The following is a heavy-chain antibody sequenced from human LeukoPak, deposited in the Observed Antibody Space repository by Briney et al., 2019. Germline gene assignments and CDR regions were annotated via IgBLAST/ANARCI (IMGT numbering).Heavy chain of an antibody. Sequence: SXRLSXXXXXFXXXXYAMHWVRQAPGKGLEWVAVISYDGSNKYYADSVKGRFTISRDNSKNTLYLQMNSLRAEDTAVYYCARSDYDSSGYYAFDIWGQGTMVTVSS. V-gene: IGHV3-30-3*01. J-gene: IGHJ3*02. CDR2: ISYDGSNK. CDR3: ARSDYDSSGYYAFDI. CDR1: XFXXXXYA. D-gene: IGHD3-22*01.